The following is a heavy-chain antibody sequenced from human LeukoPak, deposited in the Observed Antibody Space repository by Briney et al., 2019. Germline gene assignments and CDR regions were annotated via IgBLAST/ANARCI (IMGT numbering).Heavy chain of an antibody. J-gene: IGHJ6*03. Sequence: PSETLSLTCTVSGGSISSYYWSWIRQPAGKGLEWIGRIYTSGSTNYNPSLKSRVTMSVDTSKNQFSLKLSSVTAADTAVYYCARESTVTTRASGYYYYYMDVWGKGTTVTISS. CDR1: GGSISSYY. D-gene: IGHD4-17*01. CDR3: ARESTVTTRASGYYYYYMDV. CDR2: IYTSGST. V-gene: IGHV4-4*07.